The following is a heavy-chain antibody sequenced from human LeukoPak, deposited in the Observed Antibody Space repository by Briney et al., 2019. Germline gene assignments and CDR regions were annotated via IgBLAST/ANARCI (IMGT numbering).Heavy chain of an antibody. Sequence: PGGSLRLSCTTSSFSFSDFDMNWVRQAPGKGLEWISYINFSGSTITYADSVKGRFIISRDNAKNSLYLQLNSLRAEDTAVYYCARGGSSSFNWFDPWGQGTLVTVSS. CDR2: INFSGSTI. CDR3: ARGGSSSFNWFDP. V-gene: IGHV3-48*03. D-gene: IGHD6-13*01. CDR1: SFSFSDFD. J-gene: IGHJ5*02.